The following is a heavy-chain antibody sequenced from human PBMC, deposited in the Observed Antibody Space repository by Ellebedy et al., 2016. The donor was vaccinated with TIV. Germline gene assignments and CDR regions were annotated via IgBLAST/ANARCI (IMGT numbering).Heavy chain of an antibody. Sequence: PGGSLRLSCAASGFTFDDYAMHWVRQAPGKGLEWVSLISGDGGSTYYADSVKGRFTISRDNSKNSLYLQMNSLRTEDTALYYCAKGGEIWFGDPHYFDYWGQGTLVTVSS. CDR1: GFTFDDYA. J-gene: IGHJ4*02. D-gene: IGHD3-10*01. CDR3: AKGGEIWFGDPHYFDY. V-gene: IGHV3-43*02. CDR2: ISGDGGST.